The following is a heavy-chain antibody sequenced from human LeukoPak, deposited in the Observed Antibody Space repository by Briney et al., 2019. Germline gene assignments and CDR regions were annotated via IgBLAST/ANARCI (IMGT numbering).Heavy chain of an antibody. CDR2: ISNSGSAK. J-gene: IGHJ6*02. D-gene: IGHD6-13*01. Sequence: GGSLRLSCAASGFTFSDYYMSWIRQAPGKGLEWVSYISNSGSAKFYADSVKGRFTISRDNAKNSLYLQLNSLRAEDTAVYYCARVGSSSYLPPTQISDVWGQGTTVTVSS. CDR3: ARVGSSSYLPPTQISDV. CDR1: GFTFSDYY. V-gene: IGHV3-11*01.